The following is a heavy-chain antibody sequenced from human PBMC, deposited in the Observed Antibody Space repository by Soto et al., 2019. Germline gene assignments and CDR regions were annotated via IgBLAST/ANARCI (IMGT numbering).Heavy chain of an antibody. CDR3: ARDCRRYSNSPQGGLDI. V-gene: IGHV3-33*01. CDR2: IWYDGTNK. CDR1: GFTFSYFG. J-gene: IGHJ3*02. Sequence: QVQLLESGGGVVQPGRSLRLSCAASGFTFSYFGVHWVRQAPGKGLEWVASIWYDGTNKFYADSVKGRFTISRDNSENTLYLQMNSLRAEDTAVYYCARDCRRYSNSPQGGLDIWGQGTMVTVSS. D-gene: IGHD6-6*01.